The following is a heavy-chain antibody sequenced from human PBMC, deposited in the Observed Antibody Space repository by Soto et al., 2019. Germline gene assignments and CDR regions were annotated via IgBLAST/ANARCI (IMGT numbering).Heavy chain of an antibody. CDR1: GGTFSSYA. D-gene: IGHD2-15*01. J-gene: IGHJ6*02. CDR2: NIPTFGTA. CDR3: ARAGCSGGSCYSASYYYGMDV. Sequence: QVQLVQSGAEVKKPGSSVKVSCKASGGTFSSYAISWVRQAPGQGLEWMGGNIPTFGTANYAQKFQGRVTITADESTSTAYMELSSLRSEDTAVYYCARAGCSGGSCYSASYYYGMDVWGQGTTVTVSS. V-gene: IGHV1-69*01.